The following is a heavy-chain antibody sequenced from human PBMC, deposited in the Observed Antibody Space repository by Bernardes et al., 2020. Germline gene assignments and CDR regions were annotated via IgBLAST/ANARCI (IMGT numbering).Heavy chain of an antibody. Sequence: ASVKVSCKVSGYTLTALSMHWVRQAPGKGLEWMGGFDPEDGETIYAQKFQGRVTMTEDTSTDTAYMELSSLRSEDTAVYYCATGLVVVPAFDIWGQGTMVTVAS. J-gene: IGHJ3*02. D-gene: IGHD3-22*01. CDR1: GYTLTALS. V-gene: IGHV1-24*01. CDR3: ATGLVVVPAFDI. CDR2: FDPEDGET.